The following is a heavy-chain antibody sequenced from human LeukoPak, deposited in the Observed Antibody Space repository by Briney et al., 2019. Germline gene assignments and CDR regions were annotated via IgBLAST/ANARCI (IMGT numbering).Heavy chain of an antibody. D-gene: IGHD3-10*01. CDR1: GGSFSGYY. V-gene: IGHV4-34*01. Sequence: SETLSLTCAVYGGSFSGYYWSWIRQPPGKGLDWIGEINHSGSTNYNPSLKSRVTISVDTSKNQFSLKLSSVTAADPAVYYWARAPPVAYGWGSYPDYWGQGTLVTVSS. CDR2: INHSGST. J-gene: IGHJ4*02. CDR3: ARAPPVAYGWGSYPDY.